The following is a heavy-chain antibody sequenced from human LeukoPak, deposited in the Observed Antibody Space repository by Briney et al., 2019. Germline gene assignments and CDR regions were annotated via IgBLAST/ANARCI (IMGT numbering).Heavy chain of an antibody. CDR1: GGSISSGSYY. CDR2: IYTSGST. Sequence: SETLSLTCTVSGGSISSGSYYWSWIRQPAGKGLEWIGRIYTSGSTSYNPSLKSRVTMSVDTSKNQFSLKLSSVTAADTAVYYCARDELYYDFWSGYYNSGYFDYWGQGTLVTVSS. V-gene: IGHV4-61*02. D-gene: IGHD3-3*01. J-gene: IGHJ4*02. CDR3: ARDELYYDFWSGYYNSGYFDY.